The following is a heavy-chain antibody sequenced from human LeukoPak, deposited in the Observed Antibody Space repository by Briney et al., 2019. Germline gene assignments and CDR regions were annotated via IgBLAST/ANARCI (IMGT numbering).Heavy chain of an antibody. V-gene: IGHV3-30*02. CDR2: IRYDGSNK. J-gene: IGHJ3*02. CDR3: ANLPRIYYYDSSGYVDAFDI. CDR1: GFTFSSYG. Sequence: GGSLRLSCAASGFTFSSYGMHWVRQAPGKGLEWVAFIRYDGSNKYYADSVKGRFTISRDNSKNTLYLQMNSLRAEDTAVYYCANLPRIYYYDSSGYVDAFDIWGQGTMVTVSS. D-gene: IGHD3-22*01.